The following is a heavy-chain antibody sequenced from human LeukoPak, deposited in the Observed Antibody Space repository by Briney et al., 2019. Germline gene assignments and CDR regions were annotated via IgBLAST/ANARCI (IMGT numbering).Heavy chain of an antibody. J-gene: IGHJ6*02. V-gene: IGHV3-53*01. CDR1: GFTVSSNY. CDR2: IYSGGST. D-gene: IGHD2-2*02. Sequence: PGGSLRLSCAASGFTVSSNYMSWVRQAPGKGLEWVSVIYSGGSTYYADSVKGRFIISRDNSKNTLYLQMNSLRAEDTAVYYCARGYLNYYYYYGMDVWGQGTTVTVSS. CDR3: ARGYLNYYYYYGMDV.